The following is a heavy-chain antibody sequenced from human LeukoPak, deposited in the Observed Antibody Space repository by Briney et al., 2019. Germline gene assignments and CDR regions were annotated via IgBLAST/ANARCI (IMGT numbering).Heavy chain of an antibody. D-gene: IGHD2-2*01. CDR2: IYSGGST. CDR3: ANSPMIPSVYY. CDR1: GFTVSSNY. V-gene: IGHV3-53*01. J-gene: IGHJ4*02. Sequence: PGGSLRLSCAASGFTVSSNYMSWVRQAPGKGLEWVSVIYSGGSTFYADSVKGRFTISRDNSKNTLYLQMNSLRAEDTAVYYCANSPMIPSVYYWGQGTLVTVSS.